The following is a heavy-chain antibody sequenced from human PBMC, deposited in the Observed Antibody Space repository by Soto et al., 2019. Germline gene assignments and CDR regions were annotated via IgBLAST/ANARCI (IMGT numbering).Heavy chain of an antibody. CDR3: ARNRTGALFDY. D-gene: IGHD1-1*01. CDR2: IYHSGST. J-gene: IGHJ4*02. Sequence: PSETLSLTCTVSGGSISSGGYYWSWIRQHPGKGLEWIGYIYHSGSTHYNPSLKSRVTISVETSKNQFSLRLTSVTAADTAVYYCARNRTGALFDYWGQGALVTVSS. CDR1: GGSISSGGYY. V-gene: IGHV4-31*03.